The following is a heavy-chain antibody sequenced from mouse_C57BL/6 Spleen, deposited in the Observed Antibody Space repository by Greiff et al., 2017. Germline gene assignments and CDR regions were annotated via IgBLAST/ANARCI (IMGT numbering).Heavy chain of an antibody. J-gene: IGHJ3*01. CDR2: ISSGSSTI. CDR3: ARYYDYDPFAY. V-gene: IGHV5-17*01. D-gene: IGHD2-4*01. CDR1: GFTFSDYG. Sequence: EVKLVESGGGLVKPGGSLKLSCAASGFTFSDYGMHWVRQAPEKGLEWVAYISSGSSTIYYADTVNGRFTISRDNAKNTLFLQMTSLRSEDTAMYYCARYYDYDPFAYWGQGTLVTVSA.